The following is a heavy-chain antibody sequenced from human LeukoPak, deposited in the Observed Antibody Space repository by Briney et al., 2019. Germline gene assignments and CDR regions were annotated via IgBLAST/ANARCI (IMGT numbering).Heavy chain of an antibody. CDR1: GYTFTSYA. J-gene: IGHJ3*02. Sequence: ASVKVSCKASGYTFTSYAMNWVRQAPGQGLEWMGRINPNSGGTNYAQKFQGRVTMTRDTSISTAYMELSRLRSDDTAVYYCARGPSAVAGIRAFDIWGQGTMVTVSS. D-gene: IGHD6-19*01. CDR2: INPNSGGT. V-gene: IGHV1-2*06. CDR3: ARGPSAVAGIRAFDI.